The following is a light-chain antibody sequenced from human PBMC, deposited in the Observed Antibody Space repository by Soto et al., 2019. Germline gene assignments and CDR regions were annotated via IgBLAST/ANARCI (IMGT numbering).Light chain of an antibody. J-gene: IGKJ5*01. CDR1: QSISSG. CDR3: QQYNSNSIT. CDR2: KAT. V-gene: IGKV1-5*03. Sequence: DIQMTQSPSTLSASVGDRVTITCRASQSISSGLAWYQQKPGKAPKLLIYKATSLESGVPSRFSGSGSGTEFTLTISSLQPDDFATYYCQQYNSNSITFGQGTRLEIK.